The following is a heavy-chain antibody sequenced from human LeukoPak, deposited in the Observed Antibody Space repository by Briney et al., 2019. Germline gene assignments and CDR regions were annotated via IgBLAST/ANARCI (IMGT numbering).Heavy chain of an antibody. J-gene: IGHJ5*02. CDR1: GFTVSSNY. Sequence: PGGSLRLSCAASGFTVSSNYMSWVRQAPGKGLEWVSVIYSGGSTYYADSVKGRFTISRDNSKNTLYLQMNSLRAEDTAVCYCAERGGVIIGSWFDPWGQGTLVTVSS. V-gene: IGHV3-66*01. CDR2: IYSGGST. D-gene: IGHD3-10*01. CDR3: AERGGVIIGSWFDP.